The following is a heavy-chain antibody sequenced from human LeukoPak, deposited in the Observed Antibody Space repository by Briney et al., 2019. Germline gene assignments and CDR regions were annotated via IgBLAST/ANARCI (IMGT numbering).Heavy chain of an antibody. CDR3: ARDDEIIIGL. J-gene: IGHJ4*02. D-gene: IGHD3-16*02. Sequence: PSETLSLTCTVSGDSISSYYWSWIRQPAGKGLEWIGRIYTSGSTNYSPSLKSRVTMAVDTSRNQFSLKLTSVTAADMAVYYCARDDEIIIGLWGQGTLVTVSS. CDR1: GDSISSYY. CDR2: IYTSGST. V-gene: IGHV4-4*07.